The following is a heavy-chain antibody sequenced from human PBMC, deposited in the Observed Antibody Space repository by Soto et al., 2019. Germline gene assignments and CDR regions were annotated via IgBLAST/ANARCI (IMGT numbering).Heavy chain of an antibody. Sequence: EVQLVESGGGLVQPGGSRSLSGEASGFTFMAYSRNWIRRVPGKGREGISFISGRGDAIYYADSLKGRFIVSRDNAKNSLYLQMNSLSDDDTAVYYCARPGEGALFYYAMDVWGQGTTVTVSS. CDR1: GFTFMAYS. D-gene: IGHD3-16*01. V-gene: IGHV3-48*02. CDR3: ARPGEGALFYYAMDV. J-gene: IGHJ6*02. CDR2: ISGRGDAI.